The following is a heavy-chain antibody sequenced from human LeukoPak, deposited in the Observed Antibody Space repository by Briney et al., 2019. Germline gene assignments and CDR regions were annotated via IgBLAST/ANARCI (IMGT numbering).Heavy chain of an antibody. D-gene: IGHD1-26*01. Sequence: GGSLRLSCAASGFTFSSYWMNWVRQAPGKGLEWVANLKEDGSEKYYVVSVMGRFSISRDNAKNSLYLQMNSLRAEDTAVYYCARGTGSAFDIWGQGTMVTVSS. J-gene: IGHJ3*02. V-gene: IGHV3-7*01. CDR1: GFTFSSYW. CDR3: ARGTGSAFDI. CDR2: LKEDGSEK.